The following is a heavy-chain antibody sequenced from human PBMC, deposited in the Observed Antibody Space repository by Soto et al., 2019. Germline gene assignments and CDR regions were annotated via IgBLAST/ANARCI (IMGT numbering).Heavy chain of an antibody. V-gene: IGHV3-23*01. CDR2: LSDSVGTT. CDR3: AKHLIGGRLQAPFDP. CDR1: GFSFGTYT. D-gene: IGHD3-9*01. Sequence: PGGSLRLSCAVSGFSFGTYTVNWVRQAPGRGLEWVSGLSDSVGTTHYAYSVKGRFTISRDKSKNTRYLQMNNPRAEDTAVYYCAKHLIGGRLQAPFDPWGQGPQGTSPQ. J-gene: IGHJ5*02.